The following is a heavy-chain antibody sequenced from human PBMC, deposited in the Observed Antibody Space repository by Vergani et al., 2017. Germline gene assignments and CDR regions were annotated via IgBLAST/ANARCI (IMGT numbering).Heavy chain of an antibody. Sequence: QVQLVESGGGVVQPGRSLRLSCAASGFTFSSYAMHWVRQAPGKGLEWVAVISYDGSNKYYADSVEGRFTISRDNSKNTLYLQMNSLRAEDTAVYYCARDLPNAIAVAGTGGRWFDPWGQGTLVTVSS. V-gene: IGHV3-30-3*01. CDR2: ISYDGSNK. D-gene: IGHD6-19*01. CDR3: ARDLPNAIAVAGTGGRWFDP. CDR1: GFTFSSYA. J-gene: IGHJ5*02.